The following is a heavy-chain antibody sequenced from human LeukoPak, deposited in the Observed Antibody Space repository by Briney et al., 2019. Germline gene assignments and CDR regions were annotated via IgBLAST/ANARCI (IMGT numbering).Heavy chain of an antibody. J-gene: IGHJ4*02. CDR1: GFTFSSYE. V-gene: IGHV3-48*03. CDR2: ISSSGSTI. Sequence: GGSLRLSCAASGFTFSSYEMNWVRQAPGKGLEWVSYISSSGSTIYYADSVKGRFTISRDDSKSIAYLQMNSLKTEDTAVYYCTRDTTGYSSGWYGVEDFDYWGQGTLVTVSS. CDR3: TRDTTGYSSGWYGVEDFDY. D-gene: IGHD6-19*01.